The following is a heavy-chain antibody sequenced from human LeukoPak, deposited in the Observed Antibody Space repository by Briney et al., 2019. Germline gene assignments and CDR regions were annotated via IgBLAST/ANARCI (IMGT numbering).Heavy chain of an antibody. CDR3: ARSGSSWYYFDY. V-gene: IGHV4-4*02. CDR2: IYHSGST. J-gene: IGHJ4*02. Sequence: SETLSLTCTVSGGSISSSNWWSWVRQPPGKGLEWIGEIYHSGSTNYNPSLKSRVTISVDKSKNQFSLKLSSVTAADTAVYYCARSGSSWYYFDYWGQGTLVTVSS. CDR1: GGSISSSNW. D-gene: IGHD6-13*01.